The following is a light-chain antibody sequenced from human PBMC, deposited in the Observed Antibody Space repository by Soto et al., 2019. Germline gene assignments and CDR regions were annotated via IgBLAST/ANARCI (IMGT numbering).Light chain of an antibody. Sequence: AIRMTQSPSSLSASTGDRVTITCRASQGISSYLAWYQQKPGKAPKLLIYAASSLESGAPSRFSGSGSGTEFTLTISSLQPDDFATYYCQQYNSYLWTFGQGTKVDIK. J-gene: IGKJ1*01. CDR2: AAS. CDR3: QQYNSYLWT. CDR1: QGISSY. V-gene: IGKV1-8*01.